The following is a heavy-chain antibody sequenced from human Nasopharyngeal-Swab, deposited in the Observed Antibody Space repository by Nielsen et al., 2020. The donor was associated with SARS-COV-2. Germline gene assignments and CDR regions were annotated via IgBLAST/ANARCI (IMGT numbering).Heavy chain of an antibody. Sequence: SVKVSCKASGGTFSSYAISWVRQAPGQGLEWMGGIIPIFGTANYAQKFQGRVTITADKSTSTAYMELSSLRSEDTAVYYCAILTGIAAAGTDYYYYYMDVWGKGTTVTFSS. CDR2: IIPIFGTA. V-gene: IGHV1-69*06. CDR3: AILTGIAAAGTDYYYYYMDV. CDR1: GGTFSSYA. J-gene: IGHJ6*03. D-gene: IGHD6-13*01.